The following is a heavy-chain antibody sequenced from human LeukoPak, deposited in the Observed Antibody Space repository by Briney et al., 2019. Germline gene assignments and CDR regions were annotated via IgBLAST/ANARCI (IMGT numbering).Heavy chain of an antibody. D-gene: IGHD6-6*01. Sequence: PSETLSLTCTVSGGSISSSSYYWGWIRQPPGKGLEWIGSIYYSGSTYYNPSLKSRVTISVDTSKNQFSLKLSSVTAADTAVYYCARHGDSKQLVLGGDAFDIWGQGTMVTVSS. CDR2: IYYSGST. V-gene: IGHV4-39*01. CDR3: ARHGDSKQLVLGGDAFDI. CDR1: GGSISSSSYY. J-gene: IGHJ3*02.